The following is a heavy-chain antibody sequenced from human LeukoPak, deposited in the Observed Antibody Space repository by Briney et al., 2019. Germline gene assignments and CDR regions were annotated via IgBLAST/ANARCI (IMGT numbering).Heavy chain of an antibody. CDR2: CSSSSYI. CDR1: GFTFSNYN. CDR3: ATGSSWYFEY. D-gene: IGHD6-13*01. V-gene: IGHV3-21*01. Sequence: PGGSLRLSCAASGFTFSNYNMNWVRQAPGKGLEWVSSCSSSSYIYYADSVKGRFTISRDNAKNSLYLQMNSLRAEDTAVYYWATGSSWYFEYWGQGTLVTVSS. J-gene: IGHJ4*02.